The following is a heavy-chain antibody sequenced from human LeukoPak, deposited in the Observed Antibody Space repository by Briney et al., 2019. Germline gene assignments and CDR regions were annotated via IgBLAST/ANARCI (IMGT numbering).Heavy chain of an antibody. CDR1: GFSLSTSGVG. J-gene: IGHJ5*02. CDR2: IYWGDDK. D-gene: IGHD3-9*01. CDR3: AHSPPVKRYFDWSKDQDNWFDP. V-gene: IGHV2-5*02. Sequence: SGPTLVKPTQTLTLTCTFSGFSLSTSGVGVGWIRQPPGKALEWLALIYWGDDKRYSPSLKSRLTITKDTSKNQVVLTMTNMDPVDTATYYCAHSPPVKRYFDWSKDQDNWFDPWGQGTLVTVSS.